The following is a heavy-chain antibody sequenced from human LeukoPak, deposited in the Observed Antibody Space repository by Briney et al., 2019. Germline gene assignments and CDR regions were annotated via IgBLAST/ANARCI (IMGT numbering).Heavy chain of an antibody. CDR1: GFTCTSSA. Sequence: TSVKVSCKASGFTCTSSAMQWVRQARGQRLEWIGWIVVGSGNTNYAQKFQERVTITRDMSTSTAYMELSSLRSEDTAVYYCAADPANYYYYGMDVWGQGTTVTVSS. CDR2: IVVGSGNT. V-gene: IGHV1-58*02. J-gene: IGHJ6*02. CDR3: AADPANYYYYGMDV.